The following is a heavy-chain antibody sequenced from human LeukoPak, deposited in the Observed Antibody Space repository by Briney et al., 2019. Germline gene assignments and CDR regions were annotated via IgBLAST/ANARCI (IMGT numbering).Heavy chain of an antibody. D-gene: IGHD3-3*01. CDR3: ARDRRPIFGVVINPFDY. V-gene: IGHV4-31*03. Sequence: SETLSLTCTVSGGSISSGVSYWSWIRQHPGKGLEWIGYIYYSGDTYYNPSLKSRVSISVDTSKNQFSLKLSPVTAADTAVYYCARDRRPIFGVVINPFDYWGQGTLVTVSS. CDR1: GGSISSGVSY. CDR2: IYYSGDT. J-gene: IGHJ4*02.